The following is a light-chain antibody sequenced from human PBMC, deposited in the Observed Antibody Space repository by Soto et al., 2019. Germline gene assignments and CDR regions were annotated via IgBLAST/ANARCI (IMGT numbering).Light chain of an antibody. CDR3: QQYGNSPST. J-gene: IGKJ1*01. Sequence: EIVLTQSPGTLSLSPGEKATLSCRASQSVSSSLAWYQQKPGRAPRLLIYGGSSRATGIPDRFSGSGSGTDFTLTISRLEPEDFAVYCCQQYGNSPSTFGQGTKVDIK. CDR2: GGS. V-gene: IGKV3-20*01. CDR1: QSVSSS.